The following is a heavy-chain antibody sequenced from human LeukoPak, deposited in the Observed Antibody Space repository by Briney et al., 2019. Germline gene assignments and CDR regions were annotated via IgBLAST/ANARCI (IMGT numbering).Heavy chain of an antibody. CDR1: GFTFSSYA. Sequence: GRSLRLSCAASGFTFSSYAMHWVRQAPGKGLEWVAVISYDGSNKYYADSVKGRFTISRDNSKNTLHLQMNSLRAEDTAVYYCARDRGWELLQRDYYYGMDVWGKGTTVTVSS. CDR3: ARDRGWELLQRDYYYGMDV. V-gene: IGHV3-30*04. D-gene: IGHD1-26*01. CDR2: ISYDGSNK. J-gene: IGHJ6*04.